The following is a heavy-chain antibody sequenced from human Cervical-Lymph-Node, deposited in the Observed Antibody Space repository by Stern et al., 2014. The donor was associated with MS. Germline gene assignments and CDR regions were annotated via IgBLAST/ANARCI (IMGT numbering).Heavy chain of an antibody. CDR2: ISYNGIKK. J-gene: IGHJ4*02. CDR1: GFTFRSYD. D-gene: IGHD1-26*01. Sequence: DQLVESGGGVVQPGRSLRLSCAASGFTFRSYDIHWVRQAPGKGLEWVAVISYNGIKKYYTDSVKGRFTISRDNSKNTLYLQMNSLTAEDTAVYYCAKDLGQIDNWGQGTLVTVSS. V-gene: IGHV3-30*18. CDR3: AKDLGQIDN.